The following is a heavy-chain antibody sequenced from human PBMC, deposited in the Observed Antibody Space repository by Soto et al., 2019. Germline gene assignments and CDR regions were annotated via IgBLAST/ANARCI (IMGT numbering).Heavy chain of an antibody. CDR3: ARRRSTVTTAWFYHAMDV. Sequence: QVQLVESGGGVVQPGTSVRLSCAASGFSFSDYGMHWVRQAPGKGLEWVAVIWFDGSNKYYAESVKGRFTISRDNSKNTVDLQMDRLRADDTAVYYCARRRSTVTTAWFYHAMDVWGQGTTVTVSS. V-gene: IGHV3-33*01. J-gene: IGHJ6*02. D-gene: IGHD4-17*01. CDR1: GFSFSDYG. CDR2: IWFDGSNK.